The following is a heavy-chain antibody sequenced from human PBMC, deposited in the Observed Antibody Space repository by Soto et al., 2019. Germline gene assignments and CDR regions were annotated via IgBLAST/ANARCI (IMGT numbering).Heavy chain of an antibody. V-gene: IGHV3-20*04. J-gene: IGHJ4*02. CDR2: ITWNGDST. CDR1: GFTFDDYA. Sequence: EVHLVESGGSVVRPGGSLRLSCAASGFTFDDYALSWVRQGPGKGLEWVSHITWNGDSTTYAESVRGRFTISRDNAKNSLSLQMNSLRAEDTALYYCARAARYGDYQRHFDYRGQGTLVTVSS. CDR3: ARAARYGDYQRHFDY. D-gene: IGHD4-17*01.